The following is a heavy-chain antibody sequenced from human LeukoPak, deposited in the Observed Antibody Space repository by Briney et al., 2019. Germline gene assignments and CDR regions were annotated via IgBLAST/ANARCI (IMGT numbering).Heavy chain of an antibody. CDR2: IRSKANSYAT. Sequence: GGSLRLSCAASGFTFSGSAMHWVRQASGKGLEWVGRIRSKANSYATAYAASVKGRFTISRDDSKNTAYLQMNSLKIEDTAVYYCTAVWSGYSETLYYFDYWGQGTLVTVSS. J-gene: IGHJ4*02. CDR1: GFTFSGSA. CDR3: TAVWSGYSETLYYFDY. D-gene: IGHD3-3*01. V-gene: IGHV3-73*01.